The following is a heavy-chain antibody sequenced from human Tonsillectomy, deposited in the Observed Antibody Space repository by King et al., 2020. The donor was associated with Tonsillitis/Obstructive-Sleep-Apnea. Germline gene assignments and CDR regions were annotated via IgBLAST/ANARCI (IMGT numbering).Heavy chain of an antibody. CDR2: IYWDDDK. D-gene: IGHD2-15*01. Sequence: TLKESGPTLVKPTQTLTLTRTFSGFSLSTSGVGVGWFRQPPGKALEWLALIYWDDDKRYSPSLKSRVTITKDTSKNQVVLTMTNVDPVDTATYYCAHRRSLGYCSGDTCYSFGWFDPWGQGTLVTVSS. CDR1: GFSLSTSGVG. CDR3: AHRRSLGYCSGDTCYSFGWFDP. J-gene: IGHJ5*02. V-gene: IGHV2-5*02.